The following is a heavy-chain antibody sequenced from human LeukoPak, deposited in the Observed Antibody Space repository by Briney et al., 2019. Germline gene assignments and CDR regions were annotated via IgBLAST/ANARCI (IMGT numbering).Heavy chain of an antibody. CDR2: INPSGTT. CDR3: ARPRKHDYYDMDV. CDR1: GGSSSAYW. Sequence: SETLSLTCAVYGGSSSAYWWSWIRQPPGKGLEWIGEINPSGTTNYNPSLKGRVTISLDTSKNHFSLNLSSVTAADTAVYYCARPRKHDYYDMDVWGKGTTVTVSS. V-gene: IGHV4-34*01. J-gene: IGHJ6*03.